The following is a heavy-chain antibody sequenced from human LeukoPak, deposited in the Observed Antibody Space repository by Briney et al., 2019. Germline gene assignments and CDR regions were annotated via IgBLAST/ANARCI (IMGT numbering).Heavy chain of an antibody. V-gene: IGHV4-59*01. J-gene: IGHJ5*02. CDR1: GVSISRYY. CDR2: IYDSGST. D-gene: IGHD3-9*01. Sequence: SETLSLTCTVSGVSISRYYWSWIRQPPGKRLEWIGYIYDSGSTNYNPSLKSRVTISVDTSKNQFSLKLSSVTAADTAVYYCARVETYYDILTGYYPRNWFDPWGQGTLVTVSS. CDR3: ARVETYYDILTGYYPRNWFDP.